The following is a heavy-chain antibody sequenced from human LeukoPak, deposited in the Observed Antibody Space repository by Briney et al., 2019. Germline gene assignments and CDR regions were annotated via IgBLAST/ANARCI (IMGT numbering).Heavy chain of an antibody. D-gene: IGHD3-22*01. V-gene: IGHV1-69*06. CDR2: IIPIFGTA. J-gene: IGHJ6*03. CDR1: GGTFSSYA. CDR3: ARGAYYYDSSGYYRRNYYYYYYMDV. Sequence: ASVKVSCKASGGTFSSYAISWVRQAPGQGLEWMGGIIPIFGTANYAQKFQGRVTITADKSTSTAYMELSSLRSEDTAVYYCARGAYYYDSSGYYRRNYYYYYYMDVWGKGATVTVSS.